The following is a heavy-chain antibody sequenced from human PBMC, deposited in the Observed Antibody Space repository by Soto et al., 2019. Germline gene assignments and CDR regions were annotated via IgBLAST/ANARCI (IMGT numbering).Heavy chain of an antibody. J-gene: IGHJ4*02. CDR3: VRARSGKYYYFDY. V-gene: IGHV3-23*01. CDR1: GFTFSSYA. D-gene: IGHD3-10*01. Sequence: EAQVLESAGGLVQPGGSLRLSCAASGFTFSSYAMSWVRQAPGKGLEWVSVISGSGGSTYYADSVKGRFTISRDNSKNTLYLQMNSLRAEDTAVYYCVRARSGKYYYFDYWGQGTLVTVSS. CDR2: ISGSGGST.